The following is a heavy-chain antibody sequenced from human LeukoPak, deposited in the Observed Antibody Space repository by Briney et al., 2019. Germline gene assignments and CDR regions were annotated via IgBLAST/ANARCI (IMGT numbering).Heavy chain of an antibody. CDR2: ISGYDGNT. CDR1: GYTLNELA. D-gene: IGHD2-8*01. J-gene: IGHJ5*02. CDR3: ARESSNGWFDP. Sequence: GASVKVSCKASGYTLNELAIHWVRQAPGQGLEWMGWISGYDGNTNYPQRLQGRVTIATDASTSTAYMELRNLRSDDTAVYYCARESSNGWFDPWGQGTLVTVSS. V-gene: IGHV1-18*01.